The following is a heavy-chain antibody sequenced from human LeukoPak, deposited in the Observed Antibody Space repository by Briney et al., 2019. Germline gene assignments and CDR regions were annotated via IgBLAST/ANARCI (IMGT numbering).Heavy chain of an antibody. J-gene: IGHJ4*02. CDR2: INPNSGGT. CDR3: ARDRAEYGGNSLGY. CDR1: GYAFTGYY. Sequence: GASVKVSCKASGYAFTGYYMHWVRQAPGQGLEWMGRINPNSGGTNYAQKFQGRVTMTRDTSISTAYMELSRLTSDDTAAYYCARDRAEYGGNSLGYWGQGTLVTVSS. D-gene: IGHD4-23*01. V-gene: IGHV1-2*06.